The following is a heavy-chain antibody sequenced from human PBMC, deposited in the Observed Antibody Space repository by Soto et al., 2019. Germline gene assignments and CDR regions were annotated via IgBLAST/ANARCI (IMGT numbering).Heavy chain of an antibody. V-gene: IGHV4-34*01. Sequence: SETLSLTCAVYGGSFSGYYWSWIRQPPGKGLEWIGEINHSGSTNYNPSLKSRVTISVDTSKNQFSLKLSSVTAADTAVYYCARGVVAAAGNPHNRVAPWGKGPRVTVS. CDR1: GGSFSGYY. CDR3: ARGVVAAAGNPHNRVAP. D-gene: IGHD6-13*01. CDR2: INHSGST. J-gene: IGHJ5*02.